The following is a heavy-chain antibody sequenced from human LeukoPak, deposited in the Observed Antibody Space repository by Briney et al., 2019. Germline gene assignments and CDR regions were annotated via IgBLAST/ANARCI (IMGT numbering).Heavy chain of an antibody. CDR3: ARDAGPTTVSRDNWFDP. Sequence: ASVKVSCKASGYTFTSDGISWVRQAPGQGLEWMGWISAYNGNTNYAQKLQGRVTMTTDTSTSTAYMELRSLRSDDKAVYYCARDAGPTTVSRDNWFDPWGQGTLVTVSS. CDR1: GYTFTSDG. J-gene: IGHJ5*02. V-gene: IGHV1-18*01. D-gene: IGHD4-11*01. CDR2: ISAYNGNT.